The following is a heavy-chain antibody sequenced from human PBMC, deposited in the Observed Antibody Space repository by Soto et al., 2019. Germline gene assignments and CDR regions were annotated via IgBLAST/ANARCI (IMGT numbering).Heavy chain of an antibody. V-gene: IGHV4-61*01. Sequence: SETLSLTCTVSGGSVSSGSYYWSWIRQPPGKGLEWIGYIYYSGSTNYNPSLKSRVTISVDTSKNQFSLKLSSVTVADTAVYYCARDLGYSYGMDVWGQGTTVTVSS. J-gene: IGHJ6*02. CDR1: GGSVSSGSYY. CDR3: ARDLGYSYGMDV. CDR2: IYYSGST.